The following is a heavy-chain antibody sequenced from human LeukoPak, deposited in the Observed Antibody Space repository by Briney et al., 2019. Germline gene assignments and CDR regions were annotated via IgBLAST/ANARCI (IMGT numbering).Heavy chain of an antibody. CDR2: IYSGGNI. CDR3: AGSGDDDSSGYRDY. Sequence: PGGSLRLSCAASGFTVSSNYVSWVRQAPGKGLEWVSVIYSGGNIYYADSVKGRFTISRDNSKNTLYLQMHSLRAEDTAVYYCAGSGDDDSSGYRDYWGQGTLVTVSS. V-gene: IGHV3-53*01. D-gene: IGHD3-22*01. CDR1: GFTVSSNY. J-gene: IGHJ4*02.